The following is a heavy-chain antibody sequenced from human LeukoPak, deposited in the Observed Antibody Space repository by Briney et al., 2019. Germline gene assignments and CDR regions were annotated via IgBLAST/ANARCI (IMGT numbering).Heavy chain of an antibody. CDR2: ISSGSSTI. CDR3: ARSRGIQDLYYYYYYMDV. Sequence: PGGSLRLSCAASGFTFSSYSMNWVRQAPGKGLEWVSYISSGSSTIYYADSVKGRFTISRGNAKNSLYLQMNSLRAEDTAVYSCARSRGIQDLYYYYYYMDVWGKGTTVTVSS. V-gene: IGHV3-48*01. CDR1: GFTFSSYS. D-gene: IGHD5-18*01. J-gene: IGHJ6*03.